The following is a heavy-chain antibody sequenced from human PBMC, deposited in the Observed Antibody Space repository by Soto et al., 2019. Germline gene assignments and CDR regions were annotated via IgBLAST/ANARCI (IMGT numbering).Heavy chain of an antibody. D-gene: IGHD1-20*01. CDR3: ARDHNWSFDY. J-gene: IGHJ4*02. CDR1: GFTFDDYS. CDR2: IGRTGKYI. V-gene: IGHV3-48*02. Sequence: PGGSLRLSCAASGFTFDDYSMNWVRQAPGKGLEWVSYIGRTGKYIDYADSVKGRFTISRDGAKNSVFLQMNSLRDEDTAVYCCARDHNWSFDYWGQGIPVTVSS.